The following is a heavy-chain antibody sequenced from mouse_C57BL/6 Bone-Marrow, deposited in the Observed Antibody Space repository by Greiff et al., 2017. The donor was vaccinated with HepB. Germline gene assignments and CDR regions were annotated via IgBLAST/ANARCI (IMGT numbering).Heavy chain of an antibody. J-gene: IGHJ4*01. CDR2: IYPGDGDT. CDR1: GYAFSSSW. Sequence: QVQLQQSGPELVKPGASVKISCKASGYAFSSSWMNWVKQRPGKGLEWIGRIYPGDGDTNYNGKFKGKATLTADKSSSTAYMQLSSLTSEDSAVYFCARWNSSGYGHYAMDYWGQGTSVTVSS. D-gene: IGHD3-2*02. CDR3: ARWNSSGYGHYAMDY. V-gene: IGHV1-82*01.